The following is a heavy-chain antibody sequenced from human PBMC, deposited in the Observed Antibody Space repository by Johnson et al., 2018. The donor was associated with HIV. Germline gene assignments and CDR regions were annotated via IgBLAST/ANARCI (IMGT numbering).Heavy chain of an antibody. CDR2: IWYDGNNK. CDR1: GFTFSNAW. CDR3: AKDRNWGWPVWAFDI. V-gene: IGHV3-30*02. Sequence: QVQLVESGGGLVKPGGSLRLSCAASGFTFSNAWMYWVRQAPGKGLVWVAVIWYDGNNKYYADSVKGRFTISRDNSKNTLYLQMNSLRAEDTAVYYCAKDRNWGWPVWAFDIWGQGTMVTVSS. J-gene: IGHJ3*02. D-gene: IGHD3-16*01.